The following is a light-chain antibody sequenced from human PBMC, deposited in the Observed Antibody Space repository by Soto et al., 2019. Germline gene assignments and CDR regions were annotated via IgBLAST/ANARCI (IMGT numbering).Light chain of an antibody. CDR2: EVT. J-gene: IGLJ2*01. CDR3: NSYTNSSAVV. V-gene: IGLV2-14*01. Sequence: HSVLTQPASVSGSPGQSTTISCAGTRDDIGAYDYVSWYQQHPGNAPKLLVYEVTNRPSGVSDRFSGSKSGNTASLTISGLQAEDEADYYCNSYTNSSAVVFGGGTKSPS. CDR1: RDDIGAYDY.